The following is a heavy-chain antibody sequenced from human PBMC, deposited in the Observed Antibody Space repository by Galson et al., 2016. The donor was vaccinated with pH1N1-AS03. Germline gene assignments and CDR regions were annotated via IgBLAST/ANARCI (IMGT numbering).Heavy chain of an antibody. Sequence: SLRLSCAASGFSFDDYAMHWVRQAPGKGLEWVSSISWNSDKITYADSVKGRFTISRDNAKNSLYLEMNSLRAEDTALYYCAKDIGVLMVYTEVPFDYWGPATLVTAYS. J-gene: IGHJ4*02. CDR2: ISWNSDKI. V-gene: IGHV3-9*01. CDR1: GFSFDDYA. CDR3: AKDIGVLMVYTEVPFDY. D-gene: IGHD2-8*01.